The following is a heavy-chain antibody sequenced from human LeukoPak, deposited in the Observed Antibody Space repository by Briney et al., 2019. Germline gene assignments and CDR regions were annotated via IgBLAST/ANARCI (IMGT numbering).Heavy chain of an antibody. D-gene: IGHD3-3*01. Sequence: GGSLRLSCAASGFTFSSYGMHWVRQAPGKGLGWVAVISYDGSNKYYADSVKGRFTIPRDNSKNTLYLQMNSLRAEDTAVYYCAKNPNYDFWSGPDYWGQGTLVTVSS. J-gene: IGHJ4*02. CDR2: ISYDGSNK. V-gene: IGHV3-30*18. CDR3: AKNPNYDFWSGPDY. CDR1: GFTFSSYG.